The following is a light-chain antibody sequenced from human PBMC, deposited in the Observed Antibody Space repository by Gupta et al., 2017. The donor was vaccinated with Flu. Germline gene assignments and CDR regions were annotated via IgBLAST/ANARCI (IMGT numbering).Light chain of an antibody. J-gene: IGKJ2*01. V-gene: IGKV2D-29*01. CDR2: EVS. CDR3: MQAKQTPYT. Sequence: VTPGQSASISCKSSQSLLLSDGETYLYWYLQKPGQPPQLLIKEVSNRFSGMPERFSGSGSGTDFTLKISRVEAEDVGVYYCMQAKQTPYTFGQGTKLEIK. CDR1: QSLLLSDGETY.